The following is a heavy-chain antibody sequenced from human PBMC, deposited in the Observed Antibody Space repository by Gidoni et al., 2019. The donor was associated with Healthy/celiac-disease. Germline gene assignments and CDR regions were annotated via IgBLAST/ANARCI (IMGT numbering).Heavy chain of an antibody. J-gene: IGHJ4*02. Sequence: QLQLQESGPGLVKPSETLSLTCTVSVGSISSSSYSWGWIRQPPGKGLEWIGSIYYSGSTYYNPSLKSRVTISVDTPKNQFSLKLSSVTAADTAVYYCARQGRITMIEALDYWGQGTLVTVSS. V-gene: IGHV4-39*01. CDR1: VGSISSSSYS. D-gene: IGHD3-22*01. CDR3: ARQGRITMIEALDY. CDR2: IYYSGST.